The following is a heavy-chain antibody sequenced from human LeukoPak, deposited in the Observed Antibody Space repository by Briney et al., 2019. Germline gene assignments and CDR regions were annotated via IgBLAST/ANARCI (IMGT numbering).Heavy chain of an antibody. V-gene: IGHV3-11*01. Sequence: AGGSLRLSCAASGFTFNDYYMSWIRQAPGKGLEWLSYINIGGTNTHYADSVKGRFTISRDNAKKSLYLEMNNLRAEDTAVYYCATDGAGFDTWGQGVLVTVSS. J-gene: IGHJ5*02. CDR3: ATDGAGFDT. CDR2: INIGGTNT. CDR1: GFTFNDYY.